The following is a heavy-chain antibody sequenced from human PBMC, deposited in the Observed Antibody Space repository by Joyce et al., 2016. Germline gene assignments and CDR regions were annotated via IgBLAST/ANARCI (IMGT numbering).Heavy chain of an antibody. CDR3: ARGHDWYAA. CDR2: ITPIIGTV. V-gene: IGHV1-69*12. CDR1: GGAFGSYT. D-gene: IGHD3-9*01. Sequence: QVQLVQSGTEVKKPGSSVQVSCKASGGAFGSYTITWLRQAPGQGPEWMGGITPIIGTVKYEQKFQGRVKITADESTNTAYVELSRLRSEDTAVYYCARGHDWYAAWGQGSLVTVSS. J-gene: IGHJ5*02.